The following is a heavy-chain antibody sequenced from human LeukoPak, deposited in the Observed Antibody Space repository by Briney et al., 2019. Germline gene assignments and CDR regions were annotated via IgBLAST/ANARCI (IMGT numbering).Heavy chain of an antibody. CDR3: AKDPYYYGSGSYFDY. D-gene: IGHD3-10*01. J-gene: IGHJ4*02. Sequence: HPGGSLRLSCAVSGFTFSSYAMSWVRQAPGKGLEWVSAISGSGGSTYYADSVKGRFTISRDNSKNTLYLQMNSLRAEDTAVYYCAKDPYYYGSGSYFDYWGQGTLVTVSS. V-gene: IGHV3-23*01. CDR1: GFTFSSYA. CDR2: ISGSGGST.